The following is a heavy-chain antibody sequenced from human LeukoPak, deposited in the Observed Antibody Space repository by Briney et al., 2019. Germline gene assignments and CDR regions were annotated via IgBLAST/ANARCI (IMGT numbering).Heavy chain of an antibody. J-gene: IGHJ4*02. CDR3: ARVRLSREVAGTDFDY. V-gene: IGHV3-48*01. CDR2: ISSSSSTI. CDR1: GFTFSSYS. D-gene: IGHD6-19*01. Sequence: PGGSLRLSCAASGFTFSSYSMNWVRQAPGKGLEWVSYISSSSSTIYYADSVKGRFTISRDNAKNSLYLQMNSLRAEDTAVYYCARVRLSREVAGTDFDYWGQGTLVTVSS.